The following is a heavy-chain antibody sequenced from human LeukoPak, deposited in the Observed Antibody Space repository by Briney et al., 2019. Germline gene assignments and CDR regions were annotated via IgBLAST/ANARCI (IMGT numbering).Heavy chain of an antibody. CDR1: GGSISSHD. V-gene: IGHV4-4*07. CDR3: ARIYSRGWSLDS. Sequence: SETLSLTCTVSGGSISSHDWTWIRQPAGKGLEWIGRMFTSGSTKYSPSFESRVTMSRDASKNQFSLRLNSVTAADTAIYYCARIYSRGWSLDSWGPGTLVTVSS. CDR2: MFTSGST. D-gene: IGHD6-19*01. J-gene: IGHJ4*02.